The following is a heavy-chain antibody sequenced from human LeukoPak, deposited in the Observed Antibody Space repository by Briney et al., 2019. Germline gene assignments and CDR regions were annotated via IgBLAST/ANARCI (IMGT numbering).Heavy chain of an antibody. CDR1: GFTFNNYA. V-gene: IGHV3-23*01. J-gene: IGHJ4*02. Sequence: GGSLRLSCAASGFTFNNYAMVWVRRAPGKGLEWVSLISGIGGSTYYADSVKGRFTISRDNSKNTLYLQMNSLRAEDTAIYFCAKDWGYSSSWPDYWGQGTLVTVSS. CDR3: AKDWGYSSSWPDY. D-gene: IGHD6-13*01. CDR2: ISGIGGST.